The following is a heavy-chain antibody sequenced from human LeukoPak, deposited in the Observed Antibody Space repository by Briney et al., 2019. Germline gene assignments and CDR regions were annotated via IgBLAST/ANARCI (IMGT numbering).Heavy chain of an antibody. V-gene: IGHV3-30*01. CDR1: GFTFSSYA. Sequence: GGSLRLSCAASGFTFSSYAMHWVRQAPGKGLEWVAVISYDGSNKYYADSVKGRFTISRDNSKNTLYLQMNSLRAEDTAVYYCARGAIVATITLGYWGQGTLVPVSS. CDR3: ARGAIVATITLGY. D-gene: IGHD5-12*01. CDR2: ISYDGSNK. J-gene: IGHJ4*02.